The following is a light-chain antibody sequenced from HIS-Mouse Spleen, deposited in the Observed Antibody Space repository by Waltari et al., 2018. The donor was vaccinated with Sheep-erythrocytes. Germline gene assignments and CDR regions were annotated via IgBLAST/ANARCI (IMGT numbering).Light chain of an antibody. V-gene: IGLV2-11*01. J-gene: IGLJ3*02. CDR1: SSDVGGYNY. CDR2: DVS. CDR3: SSYAGSNNWV. Sequence: QSALTQPRSVSGYPGQSVTISCTGTSSDVGGYNYVSWYQQHPGKTPKLMIYDVSKRPSGVPDRFSGSKSGNTASLTISGLQAEDEADYYCSSYAGSNNWVFGGGTKLTVL.